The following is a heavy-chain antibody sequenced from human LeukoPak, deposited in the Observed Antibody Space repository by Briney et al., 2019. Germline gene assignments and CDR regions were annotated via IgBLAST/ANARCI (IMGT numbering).Heavy chain of an antibody. D-gene: IGHD6-13*01. J-gene: IGHJ4*02. Sequence: ASVKVSCKASGGTFSSYAISWVRQAPGQGLEWMGGIIPIFGIANYAQKFQGRVTITADESTSTAYMELSSLRSEDTAVYYCARFSGYSTYGSFDYWGQGTLVTVSS. CDR1: GGTFSSYA. V-gene: IGHV1-69*13. CDR2: IIPIFGIA. CDR3: ARFSGYSTYGSFDY.